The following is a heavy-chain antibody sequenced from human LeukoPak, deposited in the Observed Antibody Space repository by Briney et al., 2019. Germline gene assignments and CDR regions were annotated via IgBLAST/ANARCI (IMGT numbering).Heavy chain of an antibody. V-gene: IGHV3-23*01. CDR1: GFTFSSYV. Sequence: PGGSLRLSCAASGFTFSSYVMSWVRRAPGKGLEWVSSFNGRGGYTFYADSVKGRFTLSSDNSKNTLHLQMISLRAEDTAVYYCAKGDQPLLYGGAFDSWGQGTLVTVSS. CDR2: FNGRGGYT. D-gene: IGHD2-2*02. CDR3: AKGDQPLLYGGAFDS. J-gene: IGHJ4*02.